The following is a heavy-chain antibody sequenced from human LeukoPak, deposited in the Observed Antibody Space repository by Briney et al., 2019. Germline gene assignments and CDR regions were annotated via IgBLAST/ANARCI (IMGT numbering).Heavy chain of an antibody. V-gene: IGHV3-21*01. Sequence: PGGSLRLSCAASGFTFSSYAMNWVRQAPGKGLEWVSSIDSSSSYIYYADSVKGRFTISRANAKNSLFLQMNSLRAEDTAVYYRARGPHGGFVIIPTEFWGQGTLVTVSS. D-gene: IGHD3-3*01. CDR3: ARGPHGGFVIIPTEF. J-gene: IGHJ4*02. CDR1: GFTFSSYA. CDR2: IDSSSSYI.